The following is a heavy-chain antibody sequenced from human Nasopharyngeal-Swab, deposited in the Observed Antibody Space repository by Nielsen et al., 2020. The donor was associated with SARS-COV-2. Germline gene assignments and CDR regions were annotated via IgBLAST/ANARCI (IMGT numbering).Heavy chain of an antibody. CDR3: ARYDDYYDSSGYAY. Sequence: GGSLRLSCAASGFNFNYYSMNWVRQPPAKGLEWVSVISGSGGSTYYADSVKGRFTISRDNSKNTLYLQMNSLRAEDTAVYYCARYDDYYDSSGYAYWGQGTLVTVSS. CDR2: ISGSGGST. D-gene: IGHD3-22*01. V-gene: IGHV3-23*01. J-gene: IGHJ4*02. CDR1: GFNFNYYS.